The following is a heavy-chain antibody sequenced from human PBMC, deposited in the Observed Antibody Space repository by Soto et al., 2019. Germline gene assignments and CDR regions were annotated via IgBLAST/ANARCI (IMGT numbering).Heavy chain of an antibody. Sequence: QVQLVESGGGVVQPGRSLRLSCAASGFTFSSYAMHWVRQAPGKGLEWVAVISYDGSNKYYADSVKGRFTISRDNSKNTLYLQMNSLRAEDTAVYYCTRDPSHYYNSSGYYPYYYYGMDVWGPGNTVTVSS. CDR3: TRDPSHYYNSSGYYPYYYYGMDV. D-gene: IGHD3-22*01. V-gene: IGHV3-30-3*01. CDR1: GFTFSSYA. CDR2: ISYDGSNK. J-gene: IGHJ6*02.